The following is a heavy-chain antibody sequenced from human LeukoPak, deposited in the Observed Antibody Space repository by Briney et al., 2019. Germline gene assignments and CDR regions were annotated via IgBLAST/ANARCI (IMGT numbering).Heavy chain of an antibody. V-gene: IGHV4-59*12. Sequence: PSETLSLTCTVSGGSISSYYWSWIRQPPGKGLEWIGTIYYSGSTYYNPSLKSRVTISVDTSKNQFSLKLSSVTAADTAVYYCASLYGSGSYYPSDYWGQGTLVTVSS. CDR1: GGSISSYY. D-gene: IGHD3-10*01. CDR2: IYYSGST. J-gene: IGHJ4*02. CDR3: ASLYGSGSYYPSDY.